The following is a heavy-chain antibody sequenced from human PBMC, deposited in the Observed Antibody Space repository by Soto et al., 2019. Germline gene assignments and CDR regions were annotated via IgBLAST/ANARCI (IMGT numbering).Heavy chain of an antibody. CDR2: IDHGGGIT. D-gene: IGHD5-18*01. J-gene: IGHJ4*02. CDR3: AKGGYNYGFLFDC. V-gene: IGHV3-23*01. CDR1: AFTVSTSA. Sequence: PGGSLGPPSPAAAFTVSTSAMHCVRLAPRKGLEGVSSIDHGGGITEDSASVKGRFTISTDNSKNTLYLQQTILSAHAPAVYYCAKGGYNYGFLFDCWGQGTLVTVSS.